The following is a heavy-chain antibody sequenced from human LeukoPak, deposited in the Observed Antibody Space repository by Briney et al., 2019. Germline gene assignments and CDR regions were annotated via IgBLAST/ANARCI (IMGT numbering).Heavy chain of an antibody. CDR2: ILGSGGGI. CDR3: AKDPNGDYVGAFDF. D-gene: IGHD4-23*01. J-gene: IGHJ6*02. Sequence: GGSLRLSCAASGFAFSNYAMAWVRQAPGKGLELVSVILGSGGGIRYADSVKGRFTISRDNSRNALYLQMYSLRAEDTAVYYCAKDPNGDYVGAFDFWGRGTTVTVSS. CDR1: GFAFSNYA. V-gene: IGHV3-23*01.